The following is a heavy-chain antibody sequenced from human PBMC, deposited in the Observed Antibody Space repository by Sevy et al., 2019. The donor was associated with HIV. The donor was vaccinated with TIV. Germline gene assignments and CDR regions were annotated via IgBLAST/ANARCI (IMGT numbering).Heavy chain of an antibody. D-gene: IGHD2-15*01. Sequence: GESLRLSCAASGFDFNNYGIYWVRQAPGRGLEWVSFISNSGSDQYYAVSVKGRFTISRHYSNNTVYLEMQSLRSDDTATYFCAKALIATGWSLDYWGQGTTVTVSS. CDR3: AKALIATGWSLDY. V-gene: IGHV3-30*18. J-gene: IGHJ4*02. CDR1: GFDFNNYG. CDR2: ISNSGSDQ.